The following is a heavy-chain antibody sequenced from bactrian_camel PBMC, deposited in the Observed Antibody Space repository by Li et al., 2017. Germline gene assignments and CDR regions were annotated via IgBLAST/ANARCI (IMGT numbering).Heavy chain of an antibody. CDR3: AADERRALGFCSGSYWDGTLPDY. CDR1: LAIYRSNA. Sequence: VQLVESGGGSVQAGGALNLSCAASLAIYRSNAMAWFRQAPGKEREAVAAIYTSGGNTKYADSVEGRFTISQDNAKNTLSLQMNSLKPEDTAVYYCAADERRALGFCSGSYWDGTLPDYSGQGTQVTVS. D-gene: IGHD1*01. V-gene: IGHV3S53*01. CDR2: IYTSGGNT. J-gene: IGHJ4*01.